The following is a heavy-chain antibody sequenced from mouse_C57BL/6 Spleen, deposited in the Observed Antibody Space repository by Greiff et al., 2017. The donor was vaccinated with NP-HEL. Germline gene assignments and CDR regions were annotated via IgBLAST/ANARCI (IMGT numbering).Heavy chain of an antibody. V-gene: IGHV5-4*01. Sequence: EVQLVESGGGLVKPGGSLKLSCAASGFTFSSYAMSWVRQTPEKRLEWVATISDGGSYTYYPDNVKGRSTLSRDNAKNNLYLQMSHLKSEDTAMYYCARDPPTGTADYWGQGTTLTVSS. CDR1: GFTFSSYA. CDR3: ARDPPTGTADY. J-gene: IGHJ2*01. D-gene: IGHD4-1*02. CDR2: ISDGGSYT.